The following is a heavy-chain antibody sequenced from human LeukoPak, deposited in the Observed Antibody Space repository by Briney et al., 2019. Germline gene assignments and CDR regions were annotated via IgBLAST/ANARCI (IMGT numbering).Heavy chain of an antibody. D-gene: IGHD1-26*01. Sequence: PGGSLRLSCAASGFTFSSYGMHWVRQAPGKGLEWVAFIRYDGSNKYYADSVKGRFTISRDNAKNSLYLQMNSLRAEDTAVYYCARGGPGATIEDVFDIWGQGTMVTVSS. CDR1: GFTFSSYG. CDR2: IRYDGSNK. CDR3: ARGGPGATIEDVFDI. V-gene: IGHV3-30*02. J-gene: IGHJ3*02.